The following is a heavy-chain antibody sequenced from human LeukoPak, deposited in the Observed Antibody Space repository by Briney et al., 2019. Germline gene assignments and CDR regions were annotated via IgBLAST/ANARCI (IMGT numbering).Heavy chain of an antibody. D-gene: IGHD4-17*01. Sequence: GGSLRLSCAASGFTFSSYSMNWVRQAPGKGLEWVSSISSSSSYIYYADSVKGRFTISRDNAKNSLYLQMNSLRAEYTAVYYCARVWQTTVTTDFDYWGQGTLVTVSS. CDR2: ISSSSSYI. CDR3: ARVWQTTVTTDFDY. J-gene: IGHJ4*02. V-gene: IGHV3-21*01. CDR1: GFTFSSYS.